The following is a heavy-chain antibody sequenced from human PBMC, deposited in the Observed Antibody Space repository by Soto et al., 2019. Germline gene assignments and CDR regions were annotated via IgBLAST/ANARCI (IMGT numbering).Heavy chain of an antibody. D-gene: IGHD1-1*01. J-gene: IGHJ3*01. Sequence: GESLKISCKGSGYSFTSYRIGWVRQMPGKGLEWMGLIYPGDSDTRYSPSFQGQVTISADKSISTAYLQWSSLRASDTAMYYCARRMSTIRAFDVWGQGTVVTVSS. CDR3: ARRMSTIRAFDV. V-gene: IGHV5-51*01. CDR2: IYPGDSDT. CDR1: GYSFTSYR.